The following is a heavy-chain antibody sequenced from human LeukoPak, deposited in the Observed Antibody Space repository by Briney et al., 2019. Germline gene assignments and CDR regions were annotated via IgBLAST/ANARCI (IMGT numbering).Heavy chain of an antibody. CDR2: TSAYNGNT. D-gene: IGHD3-10*01. J-gene: IGHJ4*02. CDR1: GYIFTSYG. CDR3: ARESVWFGELLKTFDY. V-gene: IGHV1-18*04. Sequence: ASVKVSCKASGYIFTSYGISWVRRAPGQGLEWMGWTSAYNGNTNSAQKLQGRVTMTTDTSTSTAYMELRSLRSDDTAVYYCARESVWFGELLKTFDYWGQGTLVTVSS.